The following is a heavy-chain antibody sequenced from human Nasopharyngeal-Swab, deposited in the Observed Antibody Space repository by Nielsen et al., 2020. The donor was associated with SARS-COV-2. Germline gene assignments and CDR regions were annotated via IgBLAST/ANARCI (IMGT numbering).Heavy chain of an antibody. V-gene: IGHV3-21*01. CDR3: ARGTVFGVANGMDV. CDR2: IGRYGTDI. Sequence: WIRQPAGEGLEWGSSIGRYGTDIFHADSVKGRFSVFRDAANKSIYLQMRSLRAEDTAVYYCARGTVFGVANGMDVWGQGTTVTVSS. D-gene: IGHD3-3*01. J-gene: IGHJ6*02.